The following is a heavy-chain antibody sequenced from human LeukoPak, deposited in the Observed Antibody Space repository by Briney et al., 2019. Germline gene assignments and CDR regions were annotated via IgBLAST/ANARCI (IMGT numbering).Heavy chain of an antibody. D-gene: IGHD3-22*01. Sequence: GVSLRLSCAASGFTLSDYYMSWIRQAPGKGLEWVSYISSSGSTIYYADSVKGRFTISRDNAKNSLYLQMNSLRAEDTAVYYCARGAHDMYYYDSIYFDYWGQGTLVTVSS. CDR1: GFTLSDYY. CDR3: ARGAHDMYYYDSIYFDY. V-gene: IGHV3-11*01. CDR2: ISSSGSTI. J-gene: IGHJ4*02.